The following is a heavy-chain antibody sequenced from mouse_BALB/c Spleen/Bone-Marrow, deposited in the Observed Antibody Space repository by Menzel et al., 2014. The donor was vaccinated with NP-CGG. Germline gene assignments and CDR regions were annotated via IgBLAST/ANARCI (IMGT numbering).Heavy chain of an antibody. V-gene: IGHV14-3*02. D-gene: IGHD1-1*02. CDR1: GFNIKDTY. CDR3: ARYGY. CDR2: IDAANGNS. J-gene: IGHJ4*01. Sequence: VQLKESGAEFVKPGASVKLTCTGSGFNIKDTYMHWVKQRPEQGLEWIGRIDAANGNSKYDPKFQGKATITADTSSNTGYLQLSSLTSEDTAVYYCARYGYWGQGTSVTVSS.